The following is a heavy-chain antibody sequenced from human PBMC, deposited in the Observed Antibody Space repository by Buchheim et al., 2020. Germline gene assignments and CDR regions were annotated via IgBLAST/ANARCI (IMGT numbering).Heavy chain of an antibody. CDR1: GGSISSNSYY. Sequence: QLQLQESGPGLVTPSETLSLTCTVSGGSISSNSYYWVWIRQPPGTGLEWIGSFYYSGSTYYNPSLKSRVTISVDTSKNQFSLKLSSVTAADTAVYYCARTNTEYSSSFGAFDIWGQGT. J-gene: IGHJ3*02. D-gene: IGHD6-13*01. CDR3: ARTNTEYSSSFGAFDI. CDR2: FYYSGST. V-gene: IGHV4-39*01.